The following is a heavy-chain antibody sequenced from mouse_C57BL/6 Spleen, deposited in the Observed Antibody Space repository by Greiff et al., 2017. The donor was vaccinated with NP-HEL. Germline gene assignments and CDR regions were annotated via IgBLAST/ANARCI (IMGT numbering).Heavy chain of an antibody. CDR3: ARKGDYDGPYYYAMDY. Sequence: VQLQQSGPELVKPGASVKISCKASGYSFTGYYMNWVKQSPEKSLEWIGEINPSTGGTTYNQKFKAKATLTVDKSSSTAYMQLKSLTSEDSAVYYCARKGDYDGPYYYAMDYWGQGTSVTVSS. J-gene: IGHJ4*01. D-gene: IGHD2-4*01. CDR1: GYSFTGYY. V-gene: IGHV1-42*01. CDR2: INPSTGGT.